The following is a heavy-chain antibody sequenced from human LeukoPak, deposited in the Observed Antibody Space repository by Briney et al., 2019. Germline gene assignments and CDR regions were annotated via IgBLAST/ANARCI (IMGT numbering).Heavy chain of an antibody. Sequence: PSETLSLTCTVSGGAISSGSYYWGWIRQPPGKGLEWIGSIYHSGSTYYNPSLKSRVTISVDTSKNQFPLKLTSVTAADTAVYYCARHGGSNWYVNWFDPWGQGILVTVSS. V-gene: IGHV4-39*01. CDR3: ARHGGSNWYVNWFDP. J-gene: IGHJ5*02. D-gene: IGHD6-13*01. CDR1: GGAISSGSYY. CDR2: IYHSGST.